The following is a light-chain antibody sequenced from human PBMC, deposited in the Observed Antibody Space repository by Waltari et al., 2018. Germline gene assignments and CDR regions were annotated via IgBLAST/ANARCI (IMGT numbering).Light chain of an antibody. V-gene: IGKV2-30*01. J-gene: IGKJ2*01. CDR1: QSLVYSDGNTY. Sequence: DAVLTQSPLSLPVTLGQPASISCRSSQSLVYSDGNTYLNVFQQRPGQSPRRLIYKVSDRDSGVPDRFSGSGSGTDFTLKISRVEAEDVGVYYCMQGTHWPYTFGQGTKVEIK. CDR3: MQGTHWPYT. CDR2: KVS.